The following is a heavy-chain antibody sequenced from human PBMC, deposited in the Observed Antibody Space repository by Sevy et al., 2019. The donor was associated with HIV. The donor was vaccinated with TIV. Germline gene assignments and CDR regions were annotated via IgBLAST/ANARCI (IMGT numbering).Heavy chain of an antibody. CDR1: GYTFTSYD. D-gene: IGHD6-25*01. CDR3: ARAGIAAGDAFDI. CDR2: MNPNSGNT. J-gene: IGHJ3*02. Sequence: ASVKVSCKASGYTFTSYDINWVRQATGQGLEWMGWMNPNSGNTGYAQKFQGRVTMTRKTSISTAYMELSSLRSEDTAVYYCARAGIAAGDAFDIWGQGTMVTVSS. V-gene: IGHV1-8*01.